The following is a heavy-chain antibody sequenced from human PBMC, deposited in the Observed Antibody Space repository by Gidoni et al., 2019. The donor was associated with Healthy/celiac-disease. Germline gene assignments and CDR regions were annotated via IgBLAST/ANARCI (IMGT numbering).Heavy chain of an antibody. CDR1: GFTFSSYG. Sequence: QGQLVESGGGVVQPGRSLRRSWAASGFTFSSYGMHWVRQAPGKGLEWVAVISYDGSNKYYADSVKGRFTISRDNSKNTLYLQMNSLRAEDTAVYYCAKDHDAFDIWGQGTMVTVSS. V-gene: IGHV3-30*18. CDR3: AKDHDAFDI. CDR2: ISYDGSNK. J-gene: IGHJ3*02.